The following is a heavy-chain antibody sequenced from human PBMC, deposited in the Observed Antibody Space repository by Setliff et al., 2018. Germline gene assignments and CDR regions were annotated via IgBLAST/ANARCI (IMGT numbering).Heavy chain of an antibody. CDR1: GYTFTSYG. CDR3: ARDRSGAGDYYDSSGYYDY. CDR2: ISAYNGNT. V-gene: IGHV1-18*01. Sequence: ASVKVSCKASGYTFTSYGISWVRQAPGQGLGWMGWISAYNGNTNYAQKLQGRVTMTTDTSTSTAYMELRSLRSDDTAVYYCARDRSGAGDYYDSSGYYDYWGQGTLVTVSS. J-gene: IGHJ4*02. D-gene: IGHD3-22*01.